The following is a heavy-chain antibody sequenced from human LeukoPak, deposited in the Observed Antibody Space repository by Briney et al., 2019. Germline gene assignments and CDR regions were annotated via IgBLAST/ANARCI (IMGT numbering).Heavy chain of an antibody. D-gene: IGHD1-26*01. CDR1: GFTFSSYA. CDR3: ARESGSYFETLDY. CDR2: ISSNGGST. Sequence: GALRLSCAASGFTFSSYAMHWVRQAPGKGLEYVSAISSNGGSTYYANSVKGRFTISRDNSKNTLYLQMGSLRAEDMAVYYCARESGSYFETLDYWGQGTLVTVSS. J-gene: IGHJ4*02. V-gene: IGHV3-64*01.